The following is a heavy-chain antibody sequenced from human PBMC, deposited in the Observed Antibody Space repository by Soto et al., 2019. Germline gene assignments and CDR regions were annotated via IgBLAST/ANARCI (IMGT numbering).Heavy chain of an antibody. CDR3: ARVGQYYDILTGENWFDP. Sequence: SETLSLTCTVSGGSISSGDYYWSWIRQPPGKGLEWIGYIYYSGSTYYNPSLKSRVTISLDRFKNQFSLKVNSVTAADTAVYYCARVGQYYDILTGENWFDPWGQGTLVTVSS. CDR1: GGSISSGDYY. CDR2: IYYSGST. J-gene: IGHJ5*02. D-gene: IGHD3-9*01. V-gene: IGHV4-30-4*01.